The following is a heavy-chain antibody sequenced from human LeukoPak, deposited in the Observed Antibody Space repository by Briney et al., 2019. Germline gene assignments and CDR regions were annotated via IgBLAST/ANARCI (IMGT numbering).Heavy chain of an antibody. Sequence: SETLSLTCAVSGGSINSHYWGWIRQPPGKGLQWIGDIYYTGKNNYNPSLKSRVTISLDTSKDHLSLNLTSVLAAGTAIYYCVRRDTGWNYFDYWGQGILVTVS. V-gene: IGHV4-59*08. CDR3: VRRDTGWNYFDY. CDR1: GGSINSHY. D-gene: IGHD6-19*01. J-gene: IGHJ4*02. CDR2: IYYTGKN.